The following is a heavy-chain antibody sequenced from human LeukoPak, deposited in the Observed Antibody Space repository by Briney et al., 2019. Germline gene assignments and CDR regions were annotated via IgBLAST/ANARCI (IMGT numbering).Heavy chain of an antibody. CDR2: IIPILGIA. CDR3: ARAARSSYNFDY. Sequence: ASVKVSCKASGGTFSSYAISWVRQAPGQGLEWMGRIIPILGIANYAQKFQGRVTITADKSTSTAYMELSSLRSEDTAVYYRARAARSSYNFDYWGQGTLVTVSS. CDR1: GGTFSSYA. J-gene: IGHJ4*02. V-gene: IGHV1-69*04. D-gene: IGHD1-26*01.